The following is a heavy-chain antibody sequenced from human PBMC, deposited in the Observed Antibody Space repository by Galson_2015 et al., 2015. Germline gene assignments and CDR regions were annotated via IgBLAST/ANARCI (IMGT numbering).Heavy chain of an antibody. Sequence: SLRLSCAASGFTFSDYYMSWIRQAPGKGLEWVSYISSSGSTIYYADSVKGRFTISRDNAKNSLYLQMNSLRAEDTAVYYCASPRLGEYDSSGYYFDYWGQGTLVTVSS. V-gene: IGHV3-11*01. CDR3: ASPRLGEYDSSGYYFDY. CDR2: ISSSGSTI. CDR1: GFTFSDYY. D-gene: IGHD3-22*01. J-gene: IGHJ4*02.